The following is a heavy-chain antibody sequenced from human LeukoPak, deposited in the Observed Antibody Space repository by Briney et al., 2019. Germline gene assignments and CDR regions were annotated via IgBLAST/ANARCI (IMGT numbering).Heavy chain of an antibody. CDR1: GFTFSSYG. CDR2: ISYDGSNK. CDR3: ARDIVATINGMDV. D-gene: IGHD5-12*01. Sequence: GGSLRLSCAASGFTFSSYGMHWVRQAPGKGLEWVAVISYDGSNKYYADSVKGRFTISRDNSKNTLYLQMNSLRAEDTAVYYCARDIVATINGMDVWGQGTTVTVSS. V-gene: IGHV3-30*03. J-gene: IGHJ6*02.